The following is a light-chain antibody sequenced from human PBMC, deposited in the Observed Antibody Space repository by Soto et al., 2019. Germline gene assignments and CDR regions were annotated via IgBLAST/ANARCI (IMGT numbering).Light chain of an antibody. Sequence: ESVLTMNQGTLSLSPGERATLSCRASQSVSSSYLAWYQQKPGQAPRLLIYGASSRATGIPDRFSGSGSGTDFTLTISRLEPEDFAVYYCQQYGSPPITFAQVTLLEN. V-gene: IGKV3-20*01. CDR3: QQYGSPPIT. CDR1: QSVSSSY. CDR2: GAS. J-gene: IGKJ5*01.